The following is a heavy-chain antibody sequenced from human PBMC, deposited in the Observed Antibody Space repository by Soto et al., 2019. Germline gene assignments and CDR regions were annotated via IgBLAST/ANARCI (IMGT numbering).Heavy chain of an antibody. J-gene: IGHJ6*03. Sequence: GGSLRLSCAASGFTFSSYAMSWVRQAPGKGLEWVAVIWYDGSNKYYADSVKGRFTISRDNSKNTLYLQMNSLRAEDTAVYYCARAYGDYGYYMDVWGKGTTVTVSS. CDR3: ARAYGDYGYYMDV. D-gene: IGHD4-17*01. CDR2: IWYDGSNK. CDR1: GFTFSSYA. V-gene: IGHV3-33*08.